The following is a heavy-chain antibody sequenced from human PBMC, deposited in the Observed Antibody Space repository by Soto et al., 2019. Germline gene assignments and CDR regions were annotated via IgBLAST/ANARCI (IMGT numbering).Heavy chain of an antibody. CDR3: AKDPHRRGEQWLVGHYYYYMYV. Sequence: QVQLVESGGGVVQPGRSLRLSCAASGFTFSSYGMHWVRQAPGKGLEWVAVISYDGSNKYYADSVKGRFTISRDNSKNTLYLQMNSLRAEDTDVYYCAKDPHRRGEQWLVGHYYYYMYVWGKGTTVTVSS. D-gene: IGHD6-19*01. V-gene: IGHV3-30*18. CDR2: ISYDGSNK. J-gene: IGHJ6*03. CDR1: GFTFSSYG.